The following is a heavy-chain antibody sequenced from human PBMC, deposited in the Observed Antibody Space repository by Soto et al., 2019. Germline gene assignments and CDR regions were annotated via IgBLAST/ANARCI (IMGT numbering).Heavy chain of an antibody. CDR1: GGTFSSYA. J-gene: IGHJ4*02. CDR3: ARPRSRYDSSGYYYSY. V-gene: IGHV1-69*01. CDR2: IIPIFGTA. Sequence: QVQLVQSGAEVKKPGSSVKVSCKASGGTFSSYAISWVRQSPGQGLEWMGGIIPIFGTANYAQKFQGRVTSTADESTSTADMELSSLSSEDTAVYYCARPRSRYDSSGYYYSYWGQGPLVTVSS. D-gene: IGHD3-22*01.